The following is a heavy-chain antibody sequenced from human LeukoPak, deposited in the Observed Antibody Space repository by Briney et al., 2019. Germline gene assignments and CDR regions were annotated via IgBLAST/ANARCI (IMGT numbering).Heavy chain of an antibody. D-gene: IGHD3-16*01. CDR3: AKGAPSYWYFDL. Sequence: PGGSLRLSCAASGFTFSSYSMNWVRQAPGKGLEWVSYISSSSSTIYYADSVKGRFTISRDNAKNSLYLQMNSLRAEDTAVYYCAKGAPSYWYFDLWGRGTLVTVSS. V-gene: IGHV3-48*01. CDR1: GFTFSSYS. J-gene: IGHJ2*01. CDR2: ISSSSSTI.